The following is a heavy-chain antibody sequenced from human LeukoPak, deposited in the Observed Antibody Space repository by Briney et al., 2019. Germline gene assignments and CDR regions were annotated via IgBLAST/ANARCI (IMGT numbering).Heavy chain of an antibody. J-gene: IGHJ4*02. D-gene: IGHD3-16*02. CDR1: GFTFSTYW. CDR2: IKQDGGEK. V-gene: IGHV3-7*03. Sequence: GGSLRLSCAASGFTFSTYWMSWVRQAPGKGLERVANIKQDGGEKNYVDSVKGRFTISRDNAKNSLYLQMNSLRAEDTAVYYCIWGGYRSFDYWGQGTLVTVSS. CDR3: IWGGYRSFDY.